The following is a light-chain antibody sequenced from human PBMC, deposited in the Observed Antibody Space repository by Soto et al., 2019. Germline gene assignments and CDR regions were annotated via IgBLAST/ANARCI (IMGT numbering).Light chain of an antibody. CDR3: QQRSNWPGT. CDR2: DAS. CDR1: QSVSSY. Sequence: EIVLTQSPATLSLSPGERATLSCRASQSVSSYLAWYQQKPGQAPRLLIYDASNRAPGIPARFSGSGSGTDFTRTISSLEPEDFAVYYCQQRSNWPGTFGQGTKLEIK. V-gene: IGKV3-11*01. J-gene: IGKJ2*01.